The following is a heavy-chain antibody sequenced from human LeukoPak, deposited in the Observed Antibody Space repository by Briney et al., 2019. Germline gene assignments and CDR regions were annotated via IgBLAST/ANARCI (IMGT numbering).Heavy chain of an antibody. Sequence: SETPSLTCSVSGVSITSNYWSWIRQPPGKGLEWLGYTHHSGATSYNPSLESRSTMSLDTSNNQFSLKLSSVTAADTAVYYCARSSGHSYGDFDYWGQGNLVTVSS. V-gene: IGHV4-59*01. J-gene: IGHJ4*02. CDR1: GVSITSNY. CDR3: ARSSGHSYGDFDY. CDR2: THHSGAT. D-gene: IGHD5-18*01.